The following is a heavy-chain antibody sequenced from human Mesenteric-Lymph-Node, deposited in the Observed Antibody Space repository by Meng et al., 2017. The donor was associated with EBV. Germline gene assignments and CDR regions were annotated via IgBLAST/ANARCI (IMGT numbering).Heavy chain of an antibody. V-gene: IGHV4-4*02. D-gene: IGHD3-22*01. Sequence: QVQVQESGPGLVKPSGTLSLTCAVSSGSISSSNWWSWVRQPPGKGLEWIGEIYHNGNTNYNPSLKSRVTISVDKSKNQFSLKLNSVTAADTAVYYCARADSSGPWHFDYWGQGTLVTVSS. J-gene: IGHJ4*02. CDR1: SGSISSSNW. CDR3: ARADSSGPWHFDY. CDR2: IYHNGNT.